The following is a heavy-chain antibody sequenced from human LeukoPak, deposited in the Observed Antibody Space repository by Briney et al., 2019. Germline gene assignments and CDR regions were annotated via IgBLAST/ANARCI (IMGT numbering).Heavy chain of an antibody. J-gene: IGHJ4*02. CDR2: IHYSGRT. CDR3: AKHEGRAGPFDS. D-gene: IGHD3-10*01. CDR1: GDSISSYH. Sequence: PSETLSLTCTVSGDSISSYHWSWLRQPPGKGLEWIGHIHYSGRTNYNPSLRTRVTISVDTSKNQFALKLTSGTAADTAVYYCAKHEGRAGPFDSCGQGTVVGVSS. V-gene: IGHV4-59*08.